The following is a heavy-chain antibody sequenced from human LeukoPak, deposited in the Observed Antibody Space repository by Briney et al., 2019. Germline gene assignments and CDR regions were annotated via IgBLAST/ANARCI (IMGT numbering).Heavy chain of an antibody. D-gene: IGHD3-9*01. Sequence: GGSLGLSRAASLFTLRSYAVQGVGEADGRGLGGVSAIGTAGEPYYPGTVKGRFTISRENAQNSLYLQMNSLRAGDTAVYYCARGPTILGGMDVWGKGATVTGSS. CDR1: LFTLRSYA. CDR3: ARGPTILGGMDV. J-gene: IGHJ6*04. V-gene: IGHV3-13*05. CDR2: IGTAGEP.